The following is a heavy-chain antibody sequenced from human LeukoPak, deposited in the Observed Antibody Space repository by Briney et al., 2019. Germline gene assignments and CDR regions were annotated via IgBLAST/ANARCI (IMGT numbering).Heavy chain of an antibody. V-gene: IGHV4-59*08. J-gene: IGHJ6*03. CDR1: GGSISSYY. Sequence: PSETLSLTCTVSGGSISSYYWSWIRQPPGKGLEWIGYIYYSGSTNYNPSLKSRVTISVDTSKNQFSLKLNSVTAADTAVYYCARVFGGSDFNYYYYMDLRGTGTTVTISS. CDR2: IYYSGST. CDR3: ARVFGGSDFNYYYYMDL. D-gene: IGHD5-12*01.